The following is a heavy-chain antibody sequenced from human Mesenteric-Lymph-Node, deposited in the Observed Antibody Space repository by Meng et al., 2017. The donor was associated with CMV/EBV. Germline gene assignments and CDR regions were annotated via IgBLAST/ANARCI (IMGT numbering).Heavy chain of an antibody. CDR3: AREYFGY. CDR1: GFTFTNYA. CDR2: INSDGSST. J-gene: IGHJ4*02. D-gene: IGHD3-9*01. V-gene: IGHV3-74*01. Sequence: GESLKISCTTSGFTFTNYAMGWVRQAPGKGLEWVSRINSDGSSTSYADSVKGRFTISRDNAKNTLYLQMNSLRAEDTAVYYCAREYFGYWGQGTLVTVSS.